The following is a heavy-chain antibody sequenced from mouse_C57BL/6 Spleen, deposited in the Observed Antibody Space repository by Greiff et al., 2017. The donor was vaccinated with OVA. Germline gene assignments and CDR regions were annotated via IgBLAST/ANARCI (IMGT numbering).Heavy chain of an antibody. D-gene: IGHD1-1*02. J-gene: IGHJ4*01. CDR2: IYPGDGDT. V-gene: IGHV1-82*01. Sequence: QVQLQQSGPELVKPGASVKISCKASGYAFSSSWMNWVKQRPGKGLEWIGRIYPGDGDTNYNGKFKGKATLTADKSSSTAYMQLSSLTSEDSAVYFCARGSYDYAMDYWGQGTSVTVSS. CDR1: GYAFSSSW. CDR3: ARGSYDYAMDY.